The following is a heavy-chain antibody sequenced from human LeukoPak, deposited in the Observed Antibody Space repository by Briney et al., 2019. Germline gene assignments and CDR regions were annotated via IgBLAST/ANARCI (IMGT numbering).Heavy chain of an antibody. V-gene: IGHV4-39*01. CDR1: GGSISSSSYY. Sequence: SETLSLTCTVSGGSISSSSYYWGWIRQPPGKGLEWIGSIYYSGSTYYNPSLKSRVTISVDTSKNQFSLQLNSVTPEDTAVYYCARGTIMVRGATPTYYFDYWGQGTLVTVSS. CDR2: IYYSGST. CDR3: ARGTIMVRGATPTYYFDY. D-gene: IGHD3-10*01. J-gene: IGHJ4*02.